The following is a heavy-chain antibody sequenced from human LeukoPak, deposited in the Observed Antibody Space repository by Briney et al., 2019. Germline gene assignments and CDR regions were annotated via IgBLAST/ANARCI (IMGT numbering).Heavy chain of an antibody. J-gene: IGHJ6*02. CDR3: ARGGVVVALGSYGMTS. Sequence: GGSLRLSCAASGFSVTSKYMNWVRQAPGKGLEWVSVIYIDGNTYYADSVKGRFTISRDNSKNTLYLQMNTLRAEDTAVYYCARGGVVVALGSYGMTSGAKGPRSPSP. V-gene: IGHV3-53*01. CDR1: GFSVTSKY. CDR2: IYIDGNT. D-gene: IGHD2-15*01.